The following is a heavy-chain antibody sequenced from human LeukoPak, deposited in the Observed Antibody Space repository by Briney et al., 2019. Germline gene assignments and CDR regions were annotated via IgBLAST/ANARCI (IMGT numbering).Heavy chain of an antibody. V-gene: IGHV3-7*01. CDR3: AREPDY. CDR1: GFPFSSYW. Sequence: GGSLRLSCAASGFPFSSYWMSWVRQAPGKGLEWVANIKQDGSEKYYVDSVKGRFTISRDNAKNSLYLQMNSLRAEDTAVYYCAREPDYWGQGTLVTVSS. J-gene: IGHJ4*02. CDR2: IKQDGSEK.